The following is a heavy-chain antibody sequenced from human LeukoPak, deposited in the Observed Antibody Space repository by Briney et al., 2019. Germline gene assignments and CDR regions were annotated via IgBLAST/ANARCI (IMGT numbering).Heavy chain of an antibody. V-gene: IGHV3-53*01. CDR1: GFTVSSNY. J-gene: IGHJ3*02. CDR2: IYSGGST. CDR3: ARVGRESLAVAGTEDAFDI. D-gene: IGHD6-19*01. Sequence: PGGSLRLSCAASGFTVSSNYMSWVRQAPGKGLEWVSVIYSGGSTYYADSVKGRFTISRDNSKNTLYLQMNSLIAEDTAVYYCARVGRESLAVAGTEDAFDIWGQGIMVTVSS.